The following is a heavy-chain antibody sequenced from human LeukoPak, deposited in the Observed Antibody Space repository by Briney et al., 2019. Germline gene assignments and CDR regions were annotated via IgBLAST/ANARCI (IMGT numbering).Heavy chain of an antibody. CDR1: GYSFTSYW. D-gene: IGHD3-22*01. Sequence: GESLKISCKGSGYSFTSYWIGWVRQMPGKGLEWLGIIYPGDSDTRYSPSFQGRVTISADKSISTAYLQWSSLKASDTAMYYCARLTLGPYYDSHPSGYYFDYWGQGTLVTVSS. J-gene: IGHJ4*02. CDR2: IYPGDSDT. CDR3: ARLTLGPYYDSHPSGYYFDY. V-gene: IGHV5-51*01.